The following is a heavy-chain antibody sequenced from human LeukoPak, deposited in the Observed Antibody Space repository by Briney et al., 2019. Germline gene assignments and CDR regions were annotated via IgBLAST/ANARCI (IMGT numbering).Heavy chain of an antibody. D-gene: IGHD6-6*01. V-gene: IGHV3-74*01. CDR1: GFTFSAYW. CDR2: INNDGTAK. J-gene: IGHJ4*02. CDR3: ASFGYSSSSLRVLSAQFDY. Sequence: TGGSLTLNSAASGFTFSAYWMHWHRQVPGKGLVWVSRINNDGTAKFFAVSVKGRFTISRDKAENSLYLQMNSLRAEDTAVYYCASFGYSSSSLRVLSAQFDYWGQGTLVTVSS.